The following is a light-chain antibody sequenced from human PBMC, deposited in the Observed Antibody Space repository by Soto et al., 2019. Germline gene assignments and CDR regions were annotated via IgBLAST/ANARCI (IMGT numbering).Light chain of an antibody. J-gene: IGKJ1*01. CDR1: QSLVYSDGNNH. CDR2: RVS. V-gene: IGKV2-30*01. CDR3: KQGTHWPRT. Sequence: DVVMTQSPLSLPVTLGQPASISCRSSQSLVYSDGNNHLSWFQQRPGQSPRRLIYRVSNRDSGVPDRFSGSGSGTDFTLEISRVEAEDVGVYYCKQGTHWPRTFGQGTKVEIK.